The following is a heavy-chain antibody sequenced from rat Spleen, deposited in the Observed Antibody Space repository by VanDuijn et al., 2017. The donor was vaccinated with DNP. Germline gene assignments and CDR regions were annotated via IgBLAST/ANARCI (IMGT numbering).Heavy chain of an antibody. J-gene: IGHJ2*01. CDR3: ATRGYYSASGFDY. CDR1: GFTFSDCN. V-gene: IGHV5S10*01. D-gene: IGHD1-1*01. Sequence: EVQLVESGGGLVRPGRSLKLSCATSGFTFSDCNMAWVRQAPKKGLEWVATIIYDGSRTYYRNSVKGRFTISRDNANSTLYLQMDSLRSEDTATYYCATRGYYSASGFDYWGQGVMVTVSS. CDR2: IIYDGSRT.